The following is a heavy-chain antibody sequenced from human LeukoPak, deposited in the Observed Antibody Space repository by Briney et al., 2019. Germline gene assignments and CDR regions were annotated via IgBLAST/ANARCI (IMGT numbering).Heavy chain of an antibody. J-gene: IGHJ4*02. D-gene: IGHD5-24*01. V-gene: IGHV1-2*02. CDR1: GYTFTGFY. Sequence: GASVKVSCKASGYTFTGFYIYWVRQAPGQGLEWMGWINPNGGGTNYAQNFQGRVTMTRDTSISTVYMELSSLRSDDTAVYFCARRGDGYNFAYWGQGTLVTVSS. CDR2: INPNGGGT. CDR3: ARRGDGYNFAY.